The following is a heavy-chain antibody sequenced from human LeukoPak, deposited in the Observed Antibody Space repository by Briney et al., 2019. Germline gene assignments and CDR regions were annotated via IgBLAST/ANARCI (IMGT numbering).Heavy chain of an antibody. Sequence: SETLSLTCTVSGGSISSIVHYWGWIRQPPGKGLEWIRTIHYTGTTYYNPALHSRVTISVDTPKNQFSMRLTSETAADTAVYYCARQEYSGYAYPVDYWGQGTLVTVSS. CDR2: IHYTGTT. V-gene: IGHV4-39*01. CDR1: GGSISSIVHY. J-gene: IGHJ4*02. D-gene: IGHD5-12*01. CDR3: ARQEYSGYAYPVDY.